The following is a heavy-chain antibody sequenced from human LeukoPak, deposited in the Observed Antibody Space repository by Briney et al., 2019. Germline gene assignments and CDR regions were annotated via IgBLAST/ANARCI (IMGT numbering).Heavy chain of an antibody. J-gene: IGHJ3*02. D-gene: IGHD3-10*01. V-gene: IGHV4-59*01. CDR2: IYYSGST. CDR3: ARDMGRAFDI. CDR1: GGSLSSYY. Sequence: SETLSLTCTVSGGSLSSYYWSWLRQHPGKGLEWIGYIYYSGSTNYNPSLKSRVTISVDTSKNQFSLKLSSVTAADTAVYYCARDMGRAFDIWGQGTMVTVSS.